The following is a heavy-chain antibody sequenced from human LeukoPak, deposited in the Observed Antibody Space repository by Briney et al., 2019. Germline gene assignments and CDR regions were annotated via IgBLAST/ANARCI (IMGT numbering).Heavy chain of an antibody. D-gene: IGHD3-10*01. V-gene: IGHV1-8*02. J-gene: IGHJ4*02. CDR3: ARGPYGTGSHFDF. Sequence: GASVKVSCKASAYTFRSYDINWVRQATGQGLEWMGWMNPKSGDTGYTQRFQGRVTMTRDTSINTAYMELSSLSFEDTAVYYCARGPYGTGSHFDFWGQGTLVTVSA. CDR2: MNPKSGDT. CDR1: AYTFRSYD.